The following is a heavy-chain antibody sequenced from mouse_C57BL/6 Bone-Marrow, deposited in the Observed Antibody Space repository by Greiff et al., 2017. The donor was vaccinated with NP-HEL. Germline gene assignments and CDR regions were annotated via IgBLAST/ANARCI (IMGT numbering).Heavy chain of an antibody. CDR1: GFSFNTYA. Sequence: EVKLVESGGGLVQPKGSLKLSCAASGFSFNTYAMNWVRQAPGKGLEWVARIRSKSNNYATYYADSVKDRFTISRDDSESMLYLQMNNLKTEDTAMYYCVRGAAQATDFDYWGQGTTLTVSS. J-gene: IGHJ2*01. CDR2: IRSKSNNYAT. CDR3: VRGAAQATDFDY. V-gene: IGHV10-1*01. D-gene: IGHD3-2*02.